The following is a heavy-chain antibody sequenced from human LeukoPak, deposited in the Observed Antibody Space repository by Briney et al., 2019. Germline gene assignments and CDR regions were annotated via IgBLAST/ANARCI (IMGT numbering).Heavy chain of an antibody. CDR1: GFTFSSYA. Sequence: GGSLRLSCAASGFTFSSYAMSWVRQAPGEGLEWVSAISGSGGSTYYADSVKGRFTISRDNSKNTLYLQTNSLRAEDTAVYYCAMHTSSSPRYYFDYWGQGTLVTVSS. CDR3: AMHTSSSPRYYFDY. V-gene: IGHV3-23*01. CDR2: ISGSGGST. D-gene: IGHD6-6*01. J-gene: IGHJ4*02.